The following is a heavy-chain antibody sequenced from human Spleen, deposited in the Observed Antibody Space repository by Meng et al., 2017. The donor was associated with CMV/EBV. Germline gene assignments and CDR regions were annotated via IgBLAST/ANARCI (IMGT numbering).Heavy chain of an antibody. Sequence: ASVKVSGKASGYTFTSYGISWVRQAPGQGLEWMGWISAYNGNTNYAQKLQGRVTMTTDTSTSTAYMELRSLRSDDTAVYYCARQYCSSTSCYRPKREDYYYYGMDVWGQGTTVTVSS. D-gene: IGHD2-2*01. J-gene: IGHJ6*02. V-gene: IGHV1-18*01. CDR2: ISAYNGNT. CDR3: ARQYCSSTSCYRPKREDYYYYGMDV. CDR1: GYTFTSYG.